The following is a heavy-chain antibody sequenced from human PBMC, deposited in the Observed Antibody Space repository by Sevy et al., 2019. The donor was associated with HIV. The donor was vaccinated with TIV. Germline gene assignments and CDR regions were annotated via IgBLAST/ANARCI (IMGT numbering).Heavy chain of an antibody. V-gene: IGHV3-23*01. Sequence: GGSLRLSCAASGFTFSKYSMSWIRQTPGKGLEWVSTFSFGCGKINYAHSVKGRFTISRDDSRNTFYLQVNSLRAEDTAIYYCAREGCTKPHDYWGQGTVVTVSS. D-gene: IGHD2-8*01. J-gene: IGHJ4*02. CDR2: FSFGCGKI. CDR1: GFTFSKYS. CDR3: AREGCTKPHDY.